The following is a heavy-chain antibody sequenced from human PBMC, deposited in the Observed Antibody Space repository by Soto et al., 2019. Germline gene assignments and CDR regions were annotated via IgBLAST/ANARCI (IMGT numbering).Heavy chain of an antibody. CDR1: GFTFSNFG. V-gene: IGHV3-33*01. CDR2: ISNDERIK. D-gene: IGHD6-6*01. CDR3: ARGLRSVLDY. Sequence: QVHLVGSGGGVVQPGGSLRLSCVASGFTFSNFGMHWVRQAPGKGLEWVAVISNDERIKQYADSVRGRFAISRDNSKNTLYLQMTSMRDEDTAIYYCARGLRSVLDYWGQGTLITVSS. J-gene: IGHJ4*02.